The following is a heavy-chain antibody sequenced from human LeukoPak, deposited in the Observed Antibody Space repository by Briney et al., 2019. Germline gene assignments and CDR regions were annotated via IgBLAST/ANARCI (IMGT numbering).Heavy chain of an antibody. J-gene: IGHJ4*02. V-gene: IGHV3-7*04. Sequence: GGSLRLSCAASGFTFSSYWMSWVRQAPGKGLEWVANIKQDGSEKYYVDSVKGRFTISRDNAKNSLYLQMNSLRAEDTAVYYCARRTPITMVRGVIPLYYFDYRGQGTLVTVSS. CDR2: IKQDGSEK. D-gene: IGHD3-10*01. CDR1: GFTFSSYW. CDR3: ARRTPITMVRGVIPLYYFDY.